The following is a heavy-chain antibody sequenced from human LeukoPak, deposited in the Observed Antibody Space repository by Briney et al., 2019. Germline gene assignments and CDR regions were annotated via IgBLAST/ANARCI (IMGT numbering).Heavy chain of an antibody. CDR1: GYTFTSYY. J-gene: IGHJ4*02. Sequence: ASETVSCKASGYTFTSYYMHWVRQAPGQGLEWMGRINPNSGGTNYAQKFQGRVTMTRDTSISTAYMELSRLRSDDTAVYYCAREGGSSGWYWVDYWGQGTLVTVSS. V-gene: IGHV1-2*06. D-gene: IGHD6-19*01. CDR3: AREGGSSGWYWVDY. CDR2: INPNSGGT.